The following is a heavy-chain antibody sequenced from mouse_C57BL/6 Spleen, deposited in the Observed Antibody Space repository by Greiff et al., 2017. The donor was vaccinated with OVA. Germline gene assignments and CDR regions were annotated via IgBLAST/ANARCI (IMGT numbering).Heavy chain of an antibody. CDR3: ALYYSNYWFAY. Sequence: KQRPGQGLEWIGRIHPSDSDTNYNQKFKGKATLTVDKSSSTAYMQLSSLTSEDSAVYYCALYYSNYWFAYWGQGTLVTVSA. V-gene: IGHV1-74*01. J-gene: IGHJ3*01. CDR2: IHPSDSDT. D-gene: IGHD2-5*01.